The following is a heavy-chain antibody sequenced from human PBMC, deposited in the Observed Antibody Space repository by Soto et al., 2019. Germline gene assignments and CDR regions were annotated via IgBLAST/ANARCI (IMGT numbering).Heavy chain of an antibody. CDR1: GFTFSSYG. J-gene: IGHJ5*02. Sequence: EVQLLESGGGLVQPGGSLRLSCAGTGFTFSSYGMSWVRQAPGKGLEWVSTIRGSAGNANYADSVKGRFTLSRDDSTNTVHLQMTSLRPDDPAVYYCAKHLWFGESVFDPWGQGTLVVVSS. CDR3: AKHLWFGESVFDP. D-gene: IGHD3-10*01. CDR2: IRGSAGNA. V-gene: IGHV3-23*01.